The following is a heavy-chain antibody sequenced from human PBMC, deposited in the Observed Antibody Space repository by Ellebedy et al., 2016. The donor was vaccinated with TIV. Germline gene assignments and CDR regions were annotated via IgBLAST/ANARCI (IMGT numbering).Heavy chain of an antibody. J-gene: IGHJ5*02. Sequence: GGSLRLXCAASGFTFSGYGMHWVRQAPGKGLEWVAVISYGGTNKFYADSVKGRFTISRDNYKSTLYLQVNSLRAEDTAVYYCARGNNFHDSSPPHHWGQGTLVTVSS. CDR3: ARGNNFHDSSPPHH. V-gene: IGHV3-30*03. CDR2: ISYGGTNK. D-gene: IGHD3-22*01. CDR1: GFTFSGYG.